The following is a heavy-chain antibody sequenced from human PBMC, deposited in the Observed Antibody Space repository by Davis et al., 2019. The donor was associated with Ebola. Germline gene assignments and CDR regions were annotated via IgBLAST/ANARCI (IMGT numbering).Heavy chain of an antibody. V-gene: IGHV5-51*01. CDR1: GYSFTSYW. Sequence: KVSCKGSGYSFTSYWIGWVRQMPGKGLEWMGIIYPGDSDTRYSPSFQGQVTISADKSISTAYLQWSSLKASDTAMYYCARRGWGIAARLDYFDYWGQGTLVTVSS. D-gene: IGHD6-6*01. CDR3: ARRGWGIAARLDYFDY. CDR2: IYPGDSDT. J-gene: IGHJ4*02.